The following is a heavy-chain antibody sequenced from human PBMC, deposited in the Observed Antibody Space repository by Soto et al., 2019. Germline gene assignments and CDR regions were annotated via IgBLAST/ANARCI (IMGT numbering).Heavy chain of an antibody. D-gene: IGHD1-26*01. CDR3: ARELYSGSYYGIDY. CDR1: GGSISNYY. Sequence: PSETLSLTCTVSGGSISNYYWSWIRQPPGKELEWIGNIYYSESTNYNPSLKSRVTISVDMSKRQISLKLRSMTAADTALYYCARELYSGSYYGIDYWGQGTLVTVSS. J-gene: IGHJ4*02. V-gene: IGHV4-59*01. CDR2: IYYSEST.